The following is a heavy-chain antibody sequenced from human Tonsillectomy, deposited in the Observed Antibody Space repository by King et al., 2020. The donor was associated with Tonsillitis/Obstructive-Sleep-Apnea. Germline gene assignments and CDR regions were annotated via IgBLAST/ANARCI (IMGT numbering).Heavy chain of an antibody. CDR3: AKDLPLGYCSGGSCYPDY. D-gene: IGHD2-15*01. J-gene: IGHJ4*02. Sequence: VQLVESGGGLVQPGGSLRLSCAASGFTFSSYAMSWVRQAPGKGLEWVSAISGSGGSTYYADSEKGRFTISRDNSKNTLYLQMNSLRAEDTAVYYCAKDLPLGYCSGGSCYPDYWGQGTLVTVSS. CDR2: ISGSGGST. CDR1: GFTFSSYA. V-gene: IGHV3-23*04.